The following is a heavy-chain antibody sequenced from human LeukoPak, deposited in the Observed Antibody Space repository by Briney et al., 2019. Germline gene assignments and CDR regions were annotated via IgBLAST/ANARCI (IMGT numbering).Heavy chain of an antibody. V-gene: IGHV4-59*01. Sequence: SETLSLTCTVSGGSINSYYWSWIRQPPGKGLEWIGYIYYSGSTNYNPSLKSRVTISVDTSKNQVSLKLSSVTAADTAVYFCAREGRYCRSTSCYPFYYYMDVWGKGTTVTVSS. J-gene: IGHJ6*03. CDR3: AREGRYCRSTSCYPFYYYMDV. CDR1: GGSINSYY. CDR2: IYYSGST. D-gene: IGHD2-2*01.